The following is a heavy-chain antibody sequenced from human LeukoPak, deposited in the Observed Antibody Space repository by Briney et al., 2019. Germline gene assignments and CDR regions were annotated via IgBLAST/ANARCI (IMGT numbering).Heavy chain of an antibody. J-gene: IGHJ6*02. Sequence: GGSLRLSCAASGFTFSSYAMNWVRQAPGKGLEWVSGISGNGDTTYYADSVKGRFTISRDNSKNTLYLQMNSLRAEDTAVYYCAKRSRRLTIVRGVPREDVWGQGTTVTASS. D-gene: IGHD3-10*01. CDR2: ISGNGDTT. CDR3: AKRSRRLTIVRGVPREDV. V-gene: IGHV3-23*01. CDR1: GFTFSSYA.